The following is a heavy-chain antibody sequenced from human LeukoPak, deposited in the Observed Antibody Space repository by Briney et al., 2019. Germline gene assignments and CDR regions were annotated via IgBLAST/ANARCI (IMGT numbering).Heavy chain of an antibody. CDR1: GFTFSSYG. CDR2: IWYDGSNK. V-gene: IGHV3-33*01. CDR3: ARDLTGYSYGSLYYYYGMDV. D-gene: IGHD5-18*01. J-gene: IGHJ6*02. Sequence: GRSLRLSCAASGFTFSSYGMHWVRQAPGKGLEWVAVIWYDGSNKYYADSVKGRFTISRDNSKNTLYLQMNSLRAEDTAVYYCARDLTGYSYGSLYYYYGMDVWGQGTTVTVSS.